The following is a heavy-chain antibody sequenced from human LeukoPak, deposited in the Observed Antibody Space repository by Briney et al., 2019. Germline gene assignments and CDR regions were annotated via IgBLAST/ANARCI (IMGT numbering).Heavy chain of an antibody. CDR3: ARGASAGL. V-gene: IGHV3-7*01. D-gene: IGHD1-26*01. Sequence: GGSLRLSCAASGFTFSIYWMSWVRQAPGKGLEWVAHIKKDGSEKNYVDSVKGRFTISRDNAKNSLYLQMNSLRAEDTAVYYCARGASAGLWGQGTLVTVSS. CDR2: IKKDGSEK. CDR1: GFTFSIYW. J-gene: IGHJ4*02.